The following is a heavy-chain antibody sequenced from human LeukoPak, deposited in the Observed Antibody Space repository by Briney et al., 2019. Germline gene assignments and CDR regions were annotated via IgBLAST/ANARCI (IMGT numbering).Heavy chain of an antibody. D-gene: IGHD1-7*01. CDR2: INHSGST. V-gene: IGHV4-34*01. Sequence: SETLSLTCAVYGGSFSGYYWSWIRQPPGKGLEWIGEINHSGSTNYNPSLKSRVTKSVDTSKNQCSLKLSSVTAADTAVYYFARVAYNWNYRHRFDPWGQGTLVTVSS. CDR1: GGSFSGYY. J-gene: IGHJ5*02. CDR3: ARVAYNWNYRHRFDP.